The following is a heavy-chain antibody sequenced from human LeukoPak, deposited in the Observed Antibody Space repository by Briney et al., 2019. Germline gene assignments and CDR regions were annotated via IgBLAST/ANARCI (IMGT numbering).Heavy chain of an antibody. CDR3: ARDHNDAFDI. CDR2: IKQDGSDK. D-gene: IGHD1-1*01. J-gene: IGHJ3*02. CDR1: GISFATYW. Sequence: GGSLRLSCVASGISFATYWMTWVRQAPGEGLEWVANIKQDGSDKYYVDSVKGRFTISRDNAKNSVYLQMNSLRAEDTAVYYCARDHNDAFDIWGKGTMVTVSS. V-gene: IGHV3-7*05.